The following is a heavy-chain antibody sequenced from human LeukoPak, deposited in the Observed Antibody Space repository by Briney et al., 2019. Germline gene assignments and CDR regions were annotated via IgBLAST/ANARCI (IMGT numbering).Heavy chain of an antibody. V-gene: IGHV1-18*01. D-gene: IGHD3-3*01. CDR2: ISAYNGNT. Sequence: ASVKVSCKASGYTFTSYGISWVRQAPGQGLEWMGWISAYNGNTNYAQKLQGRVTMTRNTSISTAYMELSSLRSEDTAVYYCARVPTYYDFWSGYASYYYYMDVWGKGTTVTVSS. CDR3: ARVPTYYDFWSGYASYYYYMDV. CDR1: GYTFTSYG. J-gene: IGHJ6*03.